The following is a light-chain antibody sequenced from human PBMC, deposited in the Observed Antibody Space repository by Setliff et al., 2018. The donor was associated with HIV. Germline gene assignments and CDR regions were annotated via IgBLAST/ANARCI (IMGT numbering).Light chain of an antibody. J-gene: IGLJ1*01. CDR1: SSDVGGYNY. CDR3: SSYTSSNSYV. CDR2: EVT. Sequence: QSALAQPASVSGSPGQSITMSCTGTSSDVGGYNYVSWYQHHPGKAPKLMIYEVTNRPSGVSSRFSGSKSGNTASLTIFGLQAEDEADYYCSSYTSSNSYVFGTGTKVTV. V-gene: IGLV2-14*01.